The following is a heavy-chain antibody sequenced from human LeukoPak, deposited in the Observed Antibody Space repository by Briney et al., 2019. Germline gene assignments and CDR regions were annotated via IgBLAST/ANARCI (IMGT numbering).Heavy chain of an antibody. Sequence: GGSLRLSCTASGFSFSTYEMNWVRQAPGKRLEWVSYISDGGSTIYYAASVKGRFTISRDDANNSLYLQMNSLRAEDTAVYYCAELGITMIGGVWGKGTTVTISS. D-gene: IGHD3-10*02. CDR2: ISDGGSTI. CDR1: GFSFSTYE. CDR3: AELGITMIGGV. V-gene: IGHV3-48*03. J-gene: IGHJ6*04.